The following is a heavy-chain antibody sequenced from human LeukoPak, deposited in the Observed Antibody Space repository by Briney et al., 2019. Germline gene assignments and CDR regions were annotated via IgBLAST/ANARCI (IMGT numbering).Heavy chain of an antibody. CDR1: GFTFSSYA. V-gene: IGHV3-30*04. CDR3: ARDLSLTYYYDSSGLHTNDY. CDR2: ISYDGSNK. D-gene: IGHD3-22*01. J-gene: IGHJ4*02. Sequence: PGGSLRLSCAASGFTFSSYAMHWVRQAPGKGLEWVAVISYDGSNKYYADSVKGRFTISRDNSKNTLYLQMNSLRAEDTAVYYCARDLSLTYYYDSSGLHTNDYWGQGTLVTVSS.